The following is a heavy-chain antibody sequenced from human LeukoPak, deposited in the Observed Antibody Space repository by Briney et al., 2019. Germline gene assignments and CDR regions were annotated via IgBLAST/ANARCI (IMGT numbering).Heavy chain of an antibody. CDR1: GGSFSGYY. D-gene: IGHD3-10*01. J-gene: IGHJ6*02. CDR2: INHSGST. Sequence: SETLSLTCAVYGGSFSGYYWSWIRQPPGKGLEWIGEINHSGSTNYNPSLKSRVTISVDTSKNQFSLKLSSVTAADTAVYYCARGAVRRYYYGSGSYLSPPYYYGMDVWGQGTTVTVSS. V-gene: IGHV4-34*01. CDR3: ARGAVRRYYYGSGSYLSPPYYYGMDV.